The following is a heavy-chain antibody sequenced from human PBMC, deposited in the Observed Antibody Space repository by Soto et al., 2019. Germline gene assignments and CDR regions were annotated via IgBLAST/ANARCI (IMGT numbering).Heavy chain of an antibody. J-gene: IGHJ6*02. V-gene: IGHV3-7*03. CDR2: IKHDGSEK. D-gene: IGHD3-3*01. CDR1: GGTFSSYW. Sequence: PSWSLSLSCAASGGTFSSYWMSWVRQTPGKGLEWVANIKHDGSEKYYVDSVKARFTICRANAKHSLYRQMNSLRAEDTAVYYCARELRGSYDLSSGYYSACYWYGRDVWSQGTTGTVYS. CDR3: ARELRGSYDLSSGYYSACYWYGRDV.